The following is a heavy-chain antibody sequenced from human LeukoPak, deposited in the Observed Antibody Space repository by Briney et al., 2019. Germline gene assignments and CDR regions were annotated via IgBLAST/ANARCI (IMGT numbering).Heavy chain of an antibody. CDR2: ISAYNGNT. CDR3: ARGPGYVWGSYRYKRAHYYMDV. CDR1: GYTFTSYG. J-gene: IGHJ6*03. V-gene: IGHV1-18*01. Sequence: EASVKVSCKASGYTFTSYGISWVRQAPGQGLEWMGWISAYNGNTNYAQKLQGRVTMTTDTSTSTAYMELRSLRSDDTAVYYCARGPGYVWGSYRYKRAHYYMDVWGKGTTVTVSS. D-gene: IGHD3-16*02.